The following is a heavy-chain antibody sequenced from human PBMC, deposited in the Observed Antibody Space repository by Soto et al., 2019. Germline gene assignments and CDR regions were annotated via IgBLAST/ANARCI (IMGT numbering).Heavy chain of an antibody. V-gene: IGHV4-38-2*01. CDR3: ARGAATVTPGWFDP. Sequence: SETLSLTCAVSGYSISSGYYWGWIRQPPGKGLEWIASIYHSGSTYYNPSLKSRVTISVDTSKNQFSLKLSSVTAADTAVYYCARGAATVTPGWFDPWGQGTLVTVSS. D-gene: IGHD4-17*01. CDR2: IYHSGST. J-gene: IGHJ5*02. CDR1: GYSISSGYY.